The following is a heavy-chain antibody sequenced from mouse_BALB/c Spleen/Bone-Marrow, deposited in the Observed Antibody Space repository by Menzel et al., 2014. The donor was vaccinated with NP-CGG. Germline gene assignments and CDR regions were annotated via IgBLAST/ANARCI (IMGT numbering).Heavy chain of an antibody. CDR2: IDPANGNT. J-gene: IGHJ4*01. CDR1: GFNIKDTY. Sequence: EVKVVESGAELVKPGASVKLSCTASGFNIKDTYMHWVKQRPEQGLERIGRIDPANGNTKYDPKFQGKATITADTSSNTAYLQLSSLTSEDTAVYYGSSYAMDYWGQGTSVTVSS. CDR3: SSYAMDY. V-gene: IGHV14-3*02.